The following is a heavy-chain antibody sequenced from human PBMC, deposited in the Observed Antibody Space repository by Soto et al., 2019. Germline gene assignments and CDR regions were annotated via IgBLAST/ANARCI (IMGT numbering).Heavy chain of an antibody. V-gene: IGHV1-8*01. D-gene: IGHD3-22*01. Sequence: ASVKVSCKASGYTFTSYDINWVRQATGQGLEWMGWMNPNSGNTGYAQKFQGRVTMTRNTSISTAYMELSSLRSEDTAVYYCARGGGQYYDSSGYLKDYYYYGMDVWGQGTTVTV. CDR3: ARGGGQYYDSSGYLKDYYYYGMDV. CDR1: GYTFTSYD. CDR2: MNPNSGNT. J-gene: IGHJ6*02.